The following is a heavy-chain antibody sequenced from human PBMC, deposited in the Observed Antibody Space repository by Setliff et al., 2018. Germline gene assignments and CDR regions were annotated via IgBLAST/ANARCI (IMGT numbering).Heavy chain of an antibody. CDR3: ARLGPITTHTTYDY. Sequence: GGSLRLSCAASGFTFSSYSMNWVRQAPGKGLEWVASISSGSNYIYYTDSVKGRFTISRDNAKSSLYLQMSSLRAEDTAVYYCARLGPITTHTTYDYWGQGTLVTVSS. V-gene: IGHV3-21*01. CDR1: GFTFSSYS. J-gene: IGHJ4*02. CDR2: ISSGSNYI. D-gene: IGHD3-16*01.